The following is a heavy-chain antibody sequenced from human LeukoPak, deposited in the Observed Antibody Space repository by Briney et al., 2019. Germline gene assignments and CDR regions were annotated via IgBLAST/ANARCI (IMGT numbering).Heavy chain of an antibody. CDR1: GGSVSSSSYY. CDR2: IYYSGST. Sequence: SETLSLTCTVSGGSVSSSSYYWGCIRQPPGKGLEWIGYIYYSGSTNYNPSLKSRVTISVDTSKNQFSLKLSSVTAADTAVYYCASITYYYDSSGYYRGYFQHWGQSTLVTVSS. V-gene: IGHV4-61*05. J-gene: IGHJ1*01. CDR3: ASITYYYDSSGYYRGYFQH. D-gene: IGHD3-22*01.